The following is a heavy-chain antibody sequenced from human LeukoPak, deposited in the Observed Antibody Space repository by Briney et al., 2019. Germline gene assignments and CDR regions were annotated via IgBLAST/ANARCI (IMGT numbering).Heavy chain of an antibody. Sequence: GGSLRLSCAASGFTFSSYGMHWVRQAPGKGLEWVAVISYDGSNKYYADSVKGRFTISRDNSKNTLYLQMNSLRAEDTAVYYCAKSWGYYYDSSGGFDYWGQGTLVTVSS. V-gene: IGHV3-30*18. CDR2: ISYDGSNK. D-gene: IGHD3-22*01. J-gene: IGHJ4*02. CDR1: GFTFSSYG. CDR3: AKSWGYYYDSSGGFDY.